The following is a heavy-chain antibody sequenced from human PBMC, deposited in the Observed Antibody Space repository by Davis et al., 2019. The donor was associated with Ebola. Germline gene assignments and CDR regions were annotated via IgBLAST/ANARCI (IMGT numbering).Heavy chain of an antibody. CDR1: GVSFSGYY. Sequence: MPSETLSLTCAVCGVSFSGYYWNWIRQPPGKGLEWIGEINHSGRTNYNPSLKSRVTMSVDTSKNQFSLRVRSVTAADTALYYCARGGGYGGYGMDVWGQGTTVTVSS. D-gene: IGHD6-25*01. CDR2: INHSGRT. CDR3: ARGGGYGGYGMDV. V-gene: IGHV4-34*01. J-gene: IGHJ6*02.